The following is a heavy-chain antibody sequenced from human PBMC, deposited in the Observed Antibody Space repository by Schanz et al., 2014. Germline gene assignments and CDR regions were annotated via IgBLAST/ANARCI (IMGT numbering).Heavy chain of an antibody. CDR1: GYTFTAYG. CDR3: ARDFSAYVGNYFDY. D-gene: IGHD5-12*01. V-gene: IGHV1-18*01. J-gene: IGHJ4*02. CDR2: ISAQTGDT. Sequence: VQSVHSGTEVQKLGASVKVSCQTSGYTFTAYGINWVRQAPGQGLEWIGWISAQTGDTRYAQKMQGRVTMTRDVSSTTACLELRSLRYDDTAVYYCARDFSAYVGNYFDYWGQGTLVTVSS.